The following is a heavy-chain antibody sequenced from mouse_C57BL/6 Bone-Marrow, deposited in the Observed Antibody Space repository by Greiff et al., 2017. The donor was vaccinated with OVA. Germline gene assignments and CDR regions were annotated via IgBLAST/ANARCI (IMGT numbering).Heavy chain of an antibody. CDR3: ARVRSFNWDVGFAY. V-gene: IGHV5-4*01. D-gene: IGHD4-1*02. Sequence: EVQRVESGGGLVKPGGSLKLSCAASGFTFSSYAMSWVRQTPEKRLEWVATISDGGSYTYYPDNVKGRFTISRDNAKNNLYLQMSHLKSEDTAMYYCARVRSFNWDVGFAYWGQGTLVTVSA. J-gene: IGHJ3*01. CDR1: GFTFSSYA. CDR2: ISDGGSYT.